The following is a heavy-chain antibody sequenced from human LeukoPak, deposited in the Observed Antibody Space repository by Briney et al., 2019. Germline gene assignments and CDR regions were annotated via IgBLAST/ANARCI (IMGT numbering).Heavy chain of an antibody. CDR1: GFTFSSYG. CDR3: AKSGYNRFDY. D-gene: IGHD5-24*01. Sequence: GGSLRLSCAASGFTFSSYGMHWVRQAPGKGLEWVAFIRSDGSNKYYVDSVKGRFTISRDNSKNTLYLQMNSLRAEDTAVYFCAKSGYNRFDYWGQGTLVTVSS. V-gene: IGHV3-30*02. CDR2: IRSDGSNK. J-gene: IGHJ4*02.